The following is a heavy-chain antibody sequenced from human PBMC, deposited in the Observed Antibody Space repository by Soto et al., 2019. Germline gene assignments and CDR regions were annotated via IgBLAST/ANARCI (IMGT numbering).Heavy chain of an antibody. D-gene: IGHD3-3*01. Sequence: GGSLRLSCAASGFTFSSYAMSWVRQAPGKGLEWVSAISGSGGSTYYADSVKGRFTISRDNSKNTLYLQMNSLRAEDTAVYYCAKGGFLEWLSDNWFDPWGQGTLVTVSS. CDR2: ISGSGGST. CDR3: AKGGFLEWLSDNWFDP. V-gene: IGHV3-23*01. J-gene: IGHJ5*02. CDR1: GFTFSSYA.